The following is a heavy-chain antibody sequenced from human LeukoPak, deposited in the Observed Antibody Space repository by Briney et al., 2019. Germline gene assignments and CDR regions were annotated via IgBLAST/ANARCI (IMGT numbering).Heavy chain of an antibody. CDR1: GGSFSGYY. CDR2: INHSGST. V-gene: IGHV4-34*01. CDR3: ARGREFDSYYFDY. D-gene: IGHD3-10*01. Sequence: LETLSLTCAVYGGSFSGYYWSWIRQPPGKGLEWIGEINHSGSTNYNPSLKSRVTISVDTSKNQFSLKLSSVTAADTAVYYCARGREFDSYYFDYWGQGTLVTVSS. J-gene: IGHJ4*02.